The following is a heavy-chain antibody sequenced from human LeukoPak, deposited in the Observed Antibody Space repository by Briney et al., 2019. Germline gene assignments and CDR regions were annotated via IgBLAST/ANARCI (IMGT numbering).Heavy chain of an antibody. D-gene: IGHD1-1*01. CDR1: GGSISSSSYY. Sequence: SETLSLTCTVSGGSISSSSYYWGWIRQPPGKGLEWIGSIYYSGSTYYNPSLKSRVTISVDTSKNQFSLKLSSVTAADTAVYYCAKTSRTLNYFDYWGQGTLVIVSS. CDR3: AKTSRTLNYFDY. J-gene: IGHJ4*02. CDR2: IYYSGST. V-gene: IGHV4-39*07.